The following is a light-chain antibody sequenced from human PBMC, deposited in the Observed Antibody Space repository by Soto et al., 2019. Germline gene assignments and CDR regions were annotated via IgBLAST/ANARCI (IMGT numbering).Light chain of an antibody. V-gene: IGLV1-47*01. J-gene: IGLJ2*01. CDR2: RSN. CDR1: SSNIGSNY. Sequence: QSVLTQPPSASGTPGQRVTISCSGSSSNIGSNYVYWYQQLPGTAPKLLIYRSNQRPSGVPDRFSGSKSGTSASLAISGLRSEDEADYYCAAWDDSLRGVVFGGGTQLTVL. CDR3: AAWDDSLRGVV.